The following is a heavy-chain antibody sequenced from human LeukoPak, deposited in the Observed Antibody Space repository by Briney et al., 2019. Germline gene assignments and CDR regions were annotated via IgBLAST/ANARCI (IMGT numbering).Heavy chain of an antibody. V-gene: IGHV4-59*01. J-gene: IGHJ2*01. Sequence: SETLSLTCTVSGGSISSYYWSWIRQPPGKGLEWIGYIYYSGNTNYNPSLKSRVSISIDTSKNQCSLQLSSVTAADTAVYYCARDRDSSGLRDFDLWGRGTLVTVSA. CDR2: IYYSGNT. CDR3: ARDRDSSGLRDFDL. CDR1: GGSISSYY. D-gene: IGHD3-22*01.